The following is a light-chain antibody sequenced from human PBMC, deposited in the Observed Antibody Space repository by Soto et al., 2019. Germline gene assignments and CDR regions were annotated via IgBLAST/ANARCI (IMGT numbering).Light chain of an antibody. CDR3: QQRSNWLT. CDR1: QSVSSY. J-gene: IGKJ4*01. CDR2: DAS. V-gene: IGKV3-11*01. Sequence: EIVLTQSPATLSLSPGERATLSCRASQSVSSYLAWYQQKPGQAPRLLSYDASNRATGIPARFSGSGSGKYFTLTISSLEPEDFAVYYCQQRSNWLTFGGGTKVEIK.